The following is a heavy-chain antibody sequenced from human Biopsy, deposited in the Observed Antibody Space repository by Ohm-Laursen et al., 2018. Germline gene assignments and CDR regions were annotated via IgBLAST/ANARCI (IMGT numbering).Heavy chain of an antibody. CDR1: GASVNTFDFY. D-gene: IGHD5-12*01. CDR3: ARLSRRGYIIFFDY. J-gene: IGHJ4*02. V-gene: IGHV4-61*08. CDR2: IFYSGTT. Sequence: GTLSLTCTVSGASVNTFDFYWAWIRQPPGKGLEWIGYIFYSGTTKYNPSLQRRVRLSLDTANNQFSLTLSSVSAADTAVYYCARLSRRGYIIFFDYWGRGTRVTVSS.